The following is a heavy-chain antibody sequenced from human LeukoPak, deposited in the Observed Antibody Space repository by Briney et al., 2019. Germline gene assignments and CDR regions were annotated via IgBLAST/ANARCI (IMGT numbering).Heavy chain of an antibody. J-gene: IGHJ6*02. CDR2: ISYDGSNK. CDR1: GFTFSSYA. CDR3: ARDPGYCSSTSCHSYYYGMDV. D-gene: IGHD2-2*01. V-gene: IGHV3-30-3*01. Sequence: PTGGSLRLSCAASGFTFSSYAMHWVRQAPGKGLEWVAVISYDGSNKYYADSVKGRFTISRDNSKNTLYLQMNSLRAEDTAVYYCARDPGYCSSTSCHSYYYGMDVWGQGTTVTVSS.